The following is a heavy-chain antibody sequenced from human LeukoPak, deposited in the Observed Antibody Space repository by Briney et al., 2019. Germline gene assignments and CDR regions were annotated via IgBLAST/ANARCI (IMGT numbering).Heavy chain of an antibody. CDR1: GGSISSHY. CDR3: ARLEAPMVRGVIMVNWFDP. D-gene: IGHD3-10*01. J-gene: IGHJ5*02. V-gene: IGHV4-59*11. CDR2: IYYSGST. Sequence: PSETLSLTCTVSGGSISSHYWSWIRQPPGKGLEWIGYIYYSGSTSYNPSLKSRVTISVDTSKNHLSLNLSSVTAADTAVYYCARLEAPMVRGVIMVNWFDPWGQGTLVTVSS.